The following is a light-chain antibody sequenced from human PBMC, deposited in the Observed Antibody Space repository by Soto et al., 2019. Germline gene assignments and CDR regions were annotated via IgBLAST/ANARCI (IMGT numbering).Light chain of an antibody. Sequence: QSALTQPASVSGSPGQSITISCTGTRSDVGGYNYVSWYQQHPGKAPKLMIYEVSNRPSGVSNRFSGSKSCNTASLTISGLQAEDEADYYCSSYTSSSTYVVFGGGTKLTLL. CDR1: RSDVGGYNY. CDR3: SSYTSSSTYVV. CDR2: EVS. V-gene: IGLV2-14*01. J-gene: IGLJ2*01.